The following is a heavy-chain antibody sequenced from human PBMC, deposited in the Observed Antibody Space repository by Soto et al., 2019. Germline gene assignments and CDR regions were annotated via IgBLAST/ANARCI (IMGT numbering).Heavy chain of an antibody. CDR3: ARDLLRHSSGWYSPDY. D-gene: IGHD6-19*01. J-gene: IGHJ4*02. CDR2: ISAYNGNT. V-gene: IGHV1-18*01. Sequence: ASVKVSCKASGYTFTSYGISWVRQAPGQGLEWMGWISAYNGNTNYAQKLQGRVTMTTDTSTSTAYMELRSLRSDDTAVYYCARDLLRHSSGWYSPDYWGQGTLVTV. CDR1: GYTFTSYG.